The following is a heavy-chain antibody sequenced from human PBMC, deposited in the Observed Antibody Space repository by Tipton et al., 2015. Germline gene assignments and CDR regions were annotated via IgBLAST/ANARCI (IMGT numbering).Heavy chain of an antibody. CDR2: IYYSGST. D-gene: IGHD6-19*01. V-gene: IGHV4-59*01. CDR3: ARAHSSGWNDWYFDL. CDR1: GDSISSYY. Sequence: TLSLTCTVSGDSISSYYWSWIRQPPGEGLEWIGNIYYSGSTNYNPSLKSRVTISVDTSKNQFSLNLSSVTAADTAVYYCARAHSSGWNDWYFDLWGRGTLVTVSS. J-gene: IGHJ2*01.